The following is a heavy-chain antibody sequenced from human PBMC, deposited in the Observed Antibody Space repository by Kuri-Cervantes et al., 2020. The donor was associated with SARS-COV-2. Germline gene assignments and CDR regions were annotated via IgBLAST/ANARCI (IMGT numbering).Heavy chain of an antibody. V-gene: IGHV3-21*01. Sequence: GESLKISCAASGFTFSSYSMNWVRQAPGKGLEWVSSISSSSSYIYYADSVKGRFTISRDNAKNSLYRQMNSLRAEDTAVYYCARDRDGYSGSWYGGYYYGMDVWGQGTTVTVSS. D-gene: IGHD6-13*01. J-gene: IGHJ6*02. CDR3: ARDRDGYSGSWYGGYYYGMDV. CDR1: GFTFSSYS. CDR2: ISSSSSYI.